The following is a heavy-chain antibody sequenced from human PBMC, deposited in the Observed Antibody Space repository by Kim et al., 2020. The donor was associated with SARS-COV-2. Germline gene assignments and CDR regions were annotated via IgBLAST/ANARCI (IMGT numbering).Heavy chain of an antibody. CDR1: GGSFSGYY. D-gene: IGHD3-10*01. Sequence: SETLSLTCAVYGGSFSGYYWSWIRQPPGKGLEWIGEINHSGSTNYNPSPKSRVTISVDTSKNQFSLKLSSVTAADTAVYYCARKITMVRGVIRGGRWFDPWGQGTLVTVSS. J-gene: IGHJ5*02. CDR3: ARKITMVRGVIRGGRWFDP. V-gene: IGHV4-34*01. CDR2: INHSGST.